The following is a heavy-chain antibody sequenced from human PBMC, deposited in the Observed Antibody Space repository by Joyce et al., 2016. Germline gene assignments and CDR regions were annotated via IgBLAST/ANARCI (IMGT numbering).Heavy chain of an antibody. Sequence: QVQLVESGGGVVQLGKSLRRSCAASGFTFSSYGWHWGRQAPGKGLDWVAAISRDGTNKKYADSVKGRFTISRETSKSTLYLQMNSLKTEDTAVYFCAKDFVSEVAALPTVILDYWGQGALVTVSS. V-gene: IGHV3-30*18. CDR3: AKDFVSEVAALPTVILDY. D-gene: IGHD2-2*01. J-gene: IGHJ4*02. CDR1: GFTFSSYG. CDR2: ISRDGTNK.